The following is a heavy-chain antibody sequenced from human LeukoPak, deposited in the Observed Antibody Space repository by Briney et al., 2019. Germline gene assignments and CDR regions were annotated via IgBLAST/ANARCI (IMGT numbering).Heavy chain of an antibody. Sequence: GRSLRPSCAASGFTFSNYCLQWVRQAPGQGLGWVAVIWDDGSNKYYADSVKGRFTISRDNSKNTLYLQMNSLRAEDTAVYYCARERFPTLLYYYGMDVWGQGTTVTVSS. J-gene: IGHJ6*02. CDR3: ARERFPTLLYYYGMDV. D-gene: IGHD3-10*01. CDR1: GFTFSNYC. V-gene: IGHV3-33*01. CDR2: IWDDGSNK.